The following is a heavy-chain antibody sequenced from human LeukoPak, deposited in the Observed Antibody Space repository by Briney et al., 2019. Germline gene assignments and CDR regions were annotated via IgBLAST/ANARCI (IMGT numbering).Heavy chain of an antibody. CDR1: GGSISSYY. Sequence: SETLSLTCTVSGGSISSYYWSWIRQPPGKGLEWIGYIYYSGSTNYNPSLKSRVTISVDTSKYQFSLKLSSVTAADTAVYYCARSGDRYCSGGSCYSFFDYWGQGTLVTVSS. V-gene: IGHV4-59*01. CDR2: IYYSGST. CDR3: ARSGDRYCSGGSCYSFFDY. D-gene: IGHD2-15*01. J-gene: IGHJ4*02.